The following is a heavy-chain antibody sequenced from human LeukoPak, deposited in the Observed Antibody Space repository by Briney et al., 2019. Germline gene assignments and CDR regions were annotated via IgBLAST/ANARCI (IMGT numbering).Heavy chain of an antibody. Sequence: GESLKISCKGSGYSFTSYWIGWVRQMPGKGLEWMGIIYPGVSDTRYSPSFQGQVTISADKSISTAYLQWSSLKASDTAMYYCARRVELAAGTDYFDYWGQGTLVTVSS. CDR1: GYSFTSYW. CDR2: IYPGVSDT. CDR3: ARRVELAAGTDYFDY. J-gene: IGHJ4*02. D-gene: IGHD6-13*01. V-gene: IGHV5-51*01.